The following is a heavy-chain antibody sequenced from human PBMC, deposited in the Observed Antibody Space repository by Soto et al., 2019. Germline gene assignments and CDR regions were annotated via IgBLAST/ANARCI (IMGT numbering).Heavy chain of an antibody. CDR3: ARDAVDCSGWADAFEI. CDR1: GYTFTSYY. J-gene: IGHJ3*02. V-gene: IGHV1-46*01. D-gene: IGHD2-15*01. Sequence: QVQLVQSGAEVKKPGASVKVSCKASGYTFTSYYMHCVRQAPGQGLEWMGIINPSGGSTSYVQKFQGSVTMTMDMSTSRVYVELGSLIAGHTAVYYCARDAVDCSGWADAFEIWGQWPMVTLSS. CDR2: INPSGGST.